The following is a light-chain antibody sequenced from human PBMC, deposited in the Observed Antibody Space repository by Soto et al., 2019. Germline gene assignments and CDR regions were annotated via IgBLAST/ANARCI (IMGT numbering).Light chain of an antibody. J-gene: IGKJ4*01. CDR2: GAS. V-gene: IGKV3-20*01. CDR1: QSVSSSF. CDR3: QQYGNSPLT. Sequence: EIVLTQSPGTLSLSPGERATLSCRASQSVSSSFLAWYQQKPGQAPRLLIYGASSRATVIPDSVSGSGSGTDFTLTISRLEPEDVAVYSCQQYGNSPLTFGGGTKVEIK.